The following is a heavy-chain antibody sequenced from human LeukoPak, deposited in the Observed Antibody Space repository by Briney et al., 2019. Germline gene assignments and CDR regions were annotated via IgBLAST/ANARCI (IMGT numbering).Heavy chain of an antibody. V-gene: IGHV1-2*02. CDR1: GYTFTGYY. Sequence: ASVKVSCKASGYTFTGYYMHWVRQAPGQGLAWMGWINPNSGGTNYAQKFQGRVTMTRDTSISTAYMELSRLRSDDTAVYYCARRFAARYCSSTSCRAEYFQHWGQGTLVTVSS. J-gene: IGHJ1*01. CDR2: INPNSGGT. D-gene: IGHD2-2*01. CDR3: ARRFAARYCSSTSCRAEYFQH.